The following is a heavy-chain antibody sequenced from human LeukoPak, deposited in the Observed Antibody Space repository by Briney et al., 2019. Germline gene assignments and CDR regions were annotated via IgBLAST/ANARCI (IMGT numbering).Heavy chain of an antibody. CDR1: GGSISGYY. J-gene: IGHJ5*02. CDR3: ARATGYYDSSGLDWFDP. V-gene: IGHV4-59*01. CDR2: IHSSGNT. D-gene: IGHD3-22*01. Sequence: SETLSLTCTVSGGSISGYYWNWIRQPPGKGLEWLGYIHSSGNTRYNPSLRSRITMSVDTSKNQFSLKLSSVTAADTAVYYCARATGYYDSSGLDWFDPWDQGTLVTVSS.